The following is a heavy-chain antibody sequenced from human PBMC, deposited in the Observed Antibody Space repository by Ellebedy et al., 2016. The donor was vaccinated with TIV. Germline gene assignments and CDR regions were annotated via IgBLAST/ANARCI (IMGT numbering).Heavy chain of an antibody. CDR2: IYSGGRT. Sequence: GGSLRLSCVASGFTITNSYMTWVRQAPGKGLEWVSIIYSGGRTYYADSVTGRFTISRDDSKDTLSLQMSSLRAENTAVYFCARVLPSLFYYDLWGQGTPVTVSS. CDR3: ARVLPSLFYYDL. J-gene: IGHJ4*02. V-gene: IGHV3-66*01. D-gene: IGHD3-16*01. CDR1: GFTITNSY.